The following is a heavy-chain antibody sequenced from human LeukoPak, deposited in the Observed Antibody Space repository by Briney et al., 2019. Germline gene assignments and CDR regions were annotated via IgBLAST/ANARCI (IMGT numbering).Heavy chain of an antibody. CDR2: IYSGGST. CDR3: ARTIDDFWSGYYPLD. Sequence: GGSLRLSCAASGFTVSSNYMSWVRQAPGKGLEWVSVIYSGGSTYYADSVKGRFTISRDNSKNTLYLQMNSLRVEDTAVYYCARTIDDFWSGYYPLDWGQGTLVTVSS. D-gene: IGHD3-3*01. J-gene: IGHJ4*02. V-gene: IGHV3-53*01. CDR1: GFTVSSNY.